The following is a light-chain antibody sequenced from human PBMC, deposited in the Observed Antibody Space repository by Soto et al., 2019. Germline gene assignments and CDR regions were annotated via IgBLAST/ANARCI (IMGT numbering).Light chain of an antibody. J-gene: IGKJ1*01. CDR1: QSISSW. CDR2: KAS. Sequence: DIQMTQSPSTLSASVGDRVTITCRASQSISSWLAWYQQKPGKAPKLLIYKASTLQSGVPSRFSGSGYGTEFTLAISSLLPDDSATYYCQQYNDNWTFGQGTKVEIK. CDR3: QQYNDNWT. V-gene: IGKV1-5*03.